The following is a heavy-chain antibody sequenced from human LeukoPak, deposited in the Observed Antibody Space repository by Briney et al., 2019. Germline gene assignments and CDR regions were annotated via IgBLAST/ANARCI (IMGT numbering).Heavy chain of an antibody. CDR2: LNAGNGNT. CDR3: ARAPRGNSGYCSSTSCTDHRYNWFDP. J-gene: IGHJ5*02. V-gene: IGHV1-3*01. D-gene: IGHD2-2*01. CDR1: GYTFTNYA. Sequence: ASVKVSCKASGYTFTNYAMHWVRQAPGQRLEWMGWLNAGNGNTEYSQKFQGRVTITRDTSASTAYMEVSSLRSEDTAVYYCARAPRGNSGYCSSTSCTDHRYNWFDPWGQGTLVTVSS.